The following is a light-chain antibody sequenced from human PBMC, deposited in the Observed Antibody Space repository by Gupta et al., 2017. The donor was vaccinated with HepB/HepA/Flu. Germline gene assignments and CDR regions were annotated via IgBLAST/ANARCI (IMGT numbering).Light chain of an antibody. CDR1: QSVSSY. J-gene: IGKJ3*01. CDR3: QQRSNFLT. CDR2: DAS. Sequence: EIVLTQSPATLSLSPGERATLSCRASQSVSSYLAWYQQKPGQAPRLLIYDASNRATGIPARFSGSGSGTDFTLTISSLEPEDFAVYYCQQRSNFLTFGPETKVDIK. V-gene: IGKV3-11*01.